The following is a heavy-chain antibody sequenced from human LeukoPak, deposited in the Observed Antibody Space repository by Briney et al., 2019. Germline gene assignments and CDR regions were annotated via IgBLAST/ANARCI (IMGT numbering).Heavy chain of an antibody. CDR3: ASRYCSGGSCPLDAFDI. CDR2: IIPIFGTA. D-gene: IGHD2-15*01. CDR1: GGTFSSYA. V-gene: IGHV1-69*05. J-gene: IGHJ3*02. Sequence: ASVKVSCKASGGTFSSYAISWVRQAPGQGLEWMGGIIPIFGTANYARKFQGRVTITTDESTSTAYMELSSLRSEDTAVYYCASRYCSGGSCPLDAFDIWGQGTMVTVSS.